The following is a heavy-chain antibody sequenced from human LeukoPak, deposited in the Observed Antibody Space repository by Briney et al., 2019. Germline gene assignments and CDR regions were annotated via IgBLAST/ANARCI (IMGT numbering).Heavy chain of an antibody. V-gene: IGHV4-39*01. CDR1: GGSISSSSYY. Sequence: KPSETLSLTCTVSGGSISSSSYYWGWIRQPPGKGLEWIGSIYYSGSTYYNPSLKSRVTISVGTSKNQFSLKLSSVTAADTAVYYCARHDGPLLSAFDIWGQGTMVTVSS. CDR2: IYYSGST. J-gene: IGHJ3*02. CDR3: ARHDGPLLSAFDI. D-gene: IGHD5-24*01.